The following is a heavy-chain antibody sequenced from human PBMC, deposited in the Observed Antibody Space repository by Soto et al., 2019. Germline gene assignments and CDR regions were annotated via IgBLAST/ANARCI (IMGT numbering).Heavy chain of an antibody. V-gene: IGHV1-3*01. CDR3: ARVPRYTSDIVEVPAVMFDDWFVP. J-gene: IGHJ5*02. CDR2: IHAGNGDT. D-gene: IGHD2-2*01. Sequence: QVQLVQSGAEVKKPGASVKVSCKASGYTFSSYAVQWVRQAPGQSLEWIGWIHAGNGDTKYSQKFHGRVTLTREQSANTAYMDLSSLRSEDTAVYYCARVPRYTSDIVEVPAVMFDDWFVPWGQGTLVTVSS. CDR1: GYTFSSYA.